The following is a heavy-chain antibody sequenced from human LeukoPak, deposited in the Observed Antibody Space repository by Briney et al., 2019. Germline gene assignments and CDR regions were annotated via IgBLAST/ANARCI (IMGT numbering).Heavy chain of an antibody. J-gene: IGHJ5*02. D-gene: IGHD6-6*01. CDR3: ARWAYSSSSQVFDP. CDR2: ISDDGRRK. Sequence: GGSLRLSCAASGFSFISYGMHWVRQAPGKGLEWVGVISDDGRRKDYADSVKGRFTISRDNSKDTLYLQMNSLRSEDTAVYYCARWAYSSSSQVFDPWGQGTLVTVSS. CDR1: GFSFISYG. V-gene: IGHV3-30*03.